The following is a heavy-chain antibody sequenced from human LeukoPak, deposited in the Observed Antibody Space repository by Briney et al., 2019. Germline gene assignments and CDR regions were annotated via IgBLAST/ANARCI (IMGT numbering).Heavy chain of an antibody. D-gene: IGHD3-9*01. V-gene: IGHV1-8*01. CDR3: AIRPFYDILTGYYDAFDI. CDR1: GYTFTSYD. CDR2: MNPNSGNT. Sequence: ASVKVSCKASGYTFTSYDINWVRQATGQGLEWMGWMNPNSGNTGYAQKFQGRVTMTRNTSISTAYMELSSLRSEDTAVYYCAIRPFYDILTGYYDAFDIWGQGTMVTVSS. J-gene: IGHJ3*02.